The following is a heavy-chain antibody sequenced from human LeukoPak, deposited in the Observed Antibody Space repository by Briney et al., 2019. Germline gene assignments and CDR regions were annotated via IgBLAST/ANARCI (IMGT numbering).Heavy chain of an antibody. CDR1: GFSVSDHY. CDR2: IFADDLT. CDR3: VKDAGTA. Sequence: GGSLRLSCVVSGFSVSDHYMSWVRQAPGKGLQWLSVIFADDLTYYEDSIKGRFTISRDNAKNSLYLQMDSLRAEDTALYYCVKDAGTAWGQGTLVTVSS. V-gene: IGHV3-53*01. J-gene: IGHJ5*02. D-gene: IGHD2-8*02.